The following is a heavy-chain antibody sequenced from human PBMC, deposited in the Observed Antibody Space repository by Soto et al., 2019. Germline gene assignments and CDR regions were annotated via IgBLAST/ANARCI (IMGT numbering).Heavy chain of an antibody. CDR1: GDSFTSYW. CDR3: ARQGYCSGGSCYQNWFDP. D-gene: IGHD2-15*01. Sequence: PGESLKISCQGSGDSFTSYWISWVRQMPGKGLEWMGRIDPSDSYTNYSPSFQGHVTISADKSISTAYLQWSSLKASDTAMYYCARQGYCSGGSCYQNWFDPWGQGTLVTVSS. J-gene: IGHJ5*02. CDR2: IDPSDSYT. V-gene: IGHV5-10-1*01.